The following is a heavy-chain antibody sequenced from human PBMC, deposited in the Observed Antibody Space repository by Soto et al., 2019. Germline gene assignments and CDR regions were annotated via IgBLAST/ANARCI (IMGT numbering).Heavy chain of an antibody. V-gene: IGHV3-30*03. D-gene: IGHD2-21*02. CDR3: ARDLPLYCRGDCNFDF. Sequence: HPGGSLRLSCGGSGFIFSRYGMHWVRQAPGKGLEWVTGISYDGGERFYADSVKGRFTISRDNSKNRLDLQMGSLRPEDTAVYYCARDLPLYCRGDCNFDFWGQGTLVTVSS. CDR2: ISYDGGER. J-gene: IGHJ4*02. CDR1: GFIFSRYG.